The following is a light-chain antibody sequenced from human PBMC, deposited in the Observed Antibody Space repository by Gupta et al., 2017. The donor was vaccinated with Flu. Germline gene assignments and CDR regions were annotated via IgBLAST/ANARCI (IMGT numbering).Light chain of an antibody. J-gene: IGKJ1*01. Sequence: GTLSLSPRERATRSCRASQSISSNYLAWYQQRPGQAPRLLIYGASSRATGIPDRFSGSGSGTDFTLTISRLEPEDFAVYYCQQEGSSPVTFGQGTKVEIK. CDR2: GAS. CDR1: QSISSNY. V-gene: IGKV3-20*01. CDR3: QQEGSSPVT.